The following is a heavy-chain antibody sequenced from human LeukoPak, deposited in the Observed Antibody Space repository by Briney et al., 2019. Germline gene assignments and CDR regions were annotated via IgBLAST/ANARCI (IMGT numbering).Heavy chain of an antibody. V-gene: IGHV3-15*01. CDR1: GLTVSNAW. CDR3: TTGFPDYAIG. Sequence: GGSLRLSCAASGLTVSNAWMNWIRQAPGKGLEWVGRIKSRADGGTIDYAAPVKGRFTISTDDSKNTLNLQMTSLKTEDTAVYYCTTGFPDYAIGGGQGTMVTVSS. J-gene: IGHJ3*01. D-gene: IGHD3-16*01. CDR2: IKSRADGGTI.